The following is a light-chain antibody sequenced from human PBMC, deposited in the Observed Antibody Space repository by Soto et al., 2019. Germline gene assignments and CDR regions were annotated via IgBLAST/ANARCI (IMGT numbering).Light chain of an antibody. CDR2: AAS. Sequence: DIVMTQSPATLSVSPGDRATLSCRASQSISSVLAWYQQRPGRPPRLLIYAASTRATGVPDRFTGSGSGSDFTLTISGLQSEDFAVYYCQQGHNWPLTFGQGTRLDIK. J-gene: IGKJ2*01. V-gene: IGKV3-15*01. CDR1: QSISSV. CDR3: QQGHNWPLT.